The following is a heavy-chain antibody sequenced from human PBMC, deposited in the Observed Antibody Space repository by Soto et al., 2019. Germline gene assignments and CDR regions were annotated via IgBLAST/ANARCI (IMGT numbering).Heavy chain of an antibody. Sequence: QVQLVESGGGVVQPGRSLRLSCAASGFTFNFFAMHWVRQAPGKGLEWVAAVSKDGSNTYYADSVKGRFTISRDNPKNTLYRQMNSLRVEDTAVYYCARDIWWGPGVEAFHIGGQGTMVTGSP. CDR2: VSKDGSNT. CDR3: ARDIWWGPGVEAFHI. D-gene: IGHD1-26*01. J-gene: IGHJ3*02. CDR1: GFTFNFFA. V-gene: IGHV3-30-3*01.